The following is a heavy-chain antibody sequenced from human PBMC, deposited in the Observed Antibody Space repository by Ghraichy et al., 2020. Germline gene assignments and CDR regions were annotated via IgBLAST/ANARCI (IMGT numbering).Heavy chain of an antibody. CDR1: GGSISSSSYY. J-gene: IGHJ3*02. CDR2: IYYSGST. Sequence: SQTLSLTCTVSGGSISSSSYYWGWIRQPPGKGLEWIGSIYYSGSTYYNPSLKSRVTISVDTSKNQFSLKLSSVTAADTAVYYCARHPWYSSSWFDAFDIWGQGTMVTVSS. D-gene: IGHD6-13*01. CDR3: ARHPWYSSSWFDAFDI. V-gene: IGHV4-39*01.